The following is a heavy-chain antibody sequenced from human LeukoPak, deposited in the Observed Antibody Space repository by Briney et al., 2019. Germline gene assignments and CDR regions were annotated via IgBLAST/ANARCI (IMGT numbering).Heavy chain of an antibody. V-gene: IGHV3-15*01. CDR3: TPVPHDSAV. CDR1: KFAFNNAW. D-gene: IGHD3-22*01. Sequence: GGSLRLSCAASKFAFNNAWMSWFRQAPGKGLEWVGHIKSKTDGGTTDYAAPVQGKFTISRDDSKDRLYLQMNSLKTEDTAVYYCTPVPHDSAVWGQGTLVTVSS. CDR2: IKSKTDGGTT. J-gene: IGHJ4*02.